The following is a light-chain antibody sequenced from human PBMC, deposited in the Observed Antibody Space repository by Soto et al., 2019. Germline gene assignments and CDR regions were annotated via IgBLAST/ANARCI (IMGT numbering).Light chain of an antibody. CDR3: QHCDSYWT. Sequence: DIQMTQSPSTLSASVGHRVTITCRASQSISTSLAWYQKKPGKAPKVRIYKASRLESGVPSRFSGSGAGTEFTLTIRRLQPDDFASNYCQHCDSYWTFGQGTKVEI. V-gene: IGKV1-5*03. CDR1: QSISTS. J-gene: IGKJ1*01. CDR2: KAS.